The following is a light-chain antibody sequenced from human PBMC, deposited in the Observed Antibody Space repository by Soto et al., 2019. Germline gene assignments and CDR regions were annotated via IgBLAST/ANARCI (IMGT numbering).Light chain of an antibody. CDR1: QSISSY. CDR3: QQRHSTTIT. V-gene: IGKV1-39*01. Sequence: IQMTRSASALCADVGDRVTITYQASQSISSYLNWYQQKPGKAPKLLIYAASSLQSGVPSRFSGSGSGTDFTLTISSLQPEDFATYYCQQRHSTTITFGQGTRLEIK. CDR2: AAS. J-gene: IGKJ5*01.